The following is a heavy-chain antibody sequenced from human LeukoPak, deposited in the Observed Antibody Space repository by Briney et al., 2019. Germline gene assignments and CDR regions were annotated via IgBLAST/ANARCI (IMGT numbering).Heavy chain of an antibody. CDR1: GFTFSSYA. CDR3: AKGRSSGWAPFDY. D-gene: IGHD6-19*01. V-gene: IGHV3-30*04. J-gene: IGHJ4*02. CDR2: ISYDGSNK. Sequence: GRSLRLSCAASGFTFSSYAMHWVRQAPGKGLEWVAVISYDGSNKYYADSVKGRFTISRDNSKNTLYPQMNSLRAEDTAVYYCAKGRSSGWAPFDYWGQGTLVTVSS.